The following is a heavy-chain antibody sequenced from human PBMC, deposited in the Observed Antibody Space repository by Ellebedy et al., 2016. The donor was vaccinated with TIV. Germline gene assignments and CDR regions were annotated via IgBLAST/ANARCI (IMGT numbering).Heavy chain of an antibody. J-gene: IGHJ4*02. V-gene: IGHV3-23*01. D-gene: IGHD3-22*01. CDR2: ISSTGTRT. CDR1: GFTFSSYA. Sequence: GESLKISCAASGFTFSSYAMSWVRQAPGKGLEWVSTISSTGTRTYYADSVEGPFIISRDNSKKTLYLQMNSLRGEDTAVNYCAKGRGGGSDTSAPRYYFDYWGLGTLVTVSS. CDR3: AKGRGGGSDTSAPRYYFDY.